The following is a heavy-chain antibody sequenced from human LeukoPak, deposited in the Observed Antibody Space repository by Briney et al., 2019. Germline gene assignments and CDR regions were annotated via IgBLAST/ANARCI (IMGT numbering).Heavy chain of an antibody. CDR2: IYYDGSNK. J-gene: IGHJ6*03. CDR1: GITFSNYG. V-gene: IGHV3-33*01. Sequence: PGGSLRLSCAASGITFSNYGMHWVRQAPGKGLEWVAVIYYDGSNKYYADSVKGRFTISRDNSKNTLYLQMNSLRAEDTAVYYCARAHYSNGPPYFFYYYVNVWGKGTTVTVSS. CDR3: ARAHYSNGPPYFFYYYVNV. D-gene: IGHD4-11*01.